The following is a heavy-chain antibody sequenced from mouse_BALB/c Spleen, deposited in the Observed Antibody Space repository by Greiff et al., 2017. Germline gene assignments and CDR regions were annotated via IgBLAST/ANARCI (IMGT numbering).Heavy chain of an antibody. CDR3: ARTRATATGAMDY. J-gene: IGHJ4*01. CDR2: ISSGGST. D-gene: IGHD1-2*01. Sequence: EVKLVESGGGLVKPGGSLKLSCAASGFTFSSYAMSWVRQTPEKRLEWVASISSGGSTYYPDSVKGRFTISRDNARNILYLQMSSLRSEDTAMYYCARTRATATGAMDYWGQGTSVTVSS. V-gene: IGHV5-6-5*01. CDR1: GFTFSSYA.